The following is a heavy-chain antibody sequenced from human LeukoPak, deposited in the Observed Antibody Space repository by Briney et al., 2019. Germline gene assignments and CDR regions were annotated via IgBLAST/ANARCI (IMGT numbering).Heavy chain of an antibody. J-gene: IGHJ6*03. CDR3: ARDVGYCSSTSCYKYYYYYMDV. D-gene: IGHD2-2*02. CDR2: IYTSGST. CDR1: GGSISSYY. Sequence: KPSETLSLTCTASGGSISSYYWSWIRQPAGKGLEWIGRIYTSGSTNYNPSLKSRVTMSVDTSKNQFSLKLSSVTAADTAVYYCARDVGYCSSTSCYKYYYYYMDVWGKGTTVTVSS. V-gene: IGHV4-4*07.